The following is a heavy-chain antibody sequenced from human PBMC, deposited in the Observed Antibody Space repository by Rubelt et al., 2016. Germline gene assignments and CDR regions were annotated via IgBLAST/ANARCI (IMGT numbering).Heavy chain of an antibody. Sequence: QVKLQESGPGLVKPSETLSLTCTVSGGSISDYHWSWIRQPPGKGLEWIGYVHYTGSTNYNPSLESRVVISVDTSKNQFSLKLSSVTAADTAVYYCARHERAAARYYVWCQETTVTVS. CDR1: GGSISDYH. CDR2: VHYTGST. J-gene: IGHJ6*02. CDR3: ARHERAAARYYV. D-gene: IGHD6-13*01. V-gene: IGHV4-59*08.